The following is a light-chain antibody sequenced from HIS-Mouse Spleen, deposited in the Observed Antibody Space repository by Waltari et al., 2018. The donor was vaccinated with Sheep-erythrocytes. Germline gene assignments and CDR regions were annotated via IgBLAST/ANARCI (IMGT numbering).Light chain of an antibody. CDR1: NIGRKS. J-gene: IGLJ2*01. CDR2: DDS. CDR3: QVWDSSSDHVV. V-gene: IGLV3-21*02. Sequence: SYVLTQPPSVSVAPGQTARITCGGNNIGRKSVHGYRQKPGQAPVLVVYDDSDRPSGIPERFSGSNSGNTATLTISRVEAGDEADYYCQVWDSSSDHVVFGGGTKLTVL.